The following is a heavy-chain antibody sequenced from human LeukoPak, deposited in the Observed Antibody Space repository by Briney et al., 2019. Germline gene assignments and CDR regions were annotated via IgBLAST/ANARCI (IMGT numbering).Heavy chain of an antibody. CDR2: INHSGST. CDR1: GGSFSGYY. CDR3: ARRRRAITMVRGGHFDY. Sequence: SETLSLTCAVYGGSFSGYYWSWIRQPPGKGLEWIGEINHSGSTNYNPSLKSRVTISVDTSKNQFSLKLSSVTAADTAVYYCARRRRAITMVRGGHFDYWGQGTLVTVSS. D-gene: IGHD3-10*01. V-gene: IGHV4-34*01. J-gene: IGHJ4*02.